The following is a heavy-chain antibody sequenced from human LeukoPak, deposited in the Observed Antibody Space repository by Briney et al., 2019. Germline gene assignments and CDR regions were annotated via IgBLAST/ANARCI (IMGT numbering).Heavy chain of an antibody. J-gene: IGHJ4*02. CDR2: ISGNGYA. Sequence: GGSLRLSCAASGFTLSSYAMNWVRQAPGKGLEWVSAISGNGYAYYADSVKGRFTISRNNSKNTLYLQMSSLRAEDTAVYYCAKRGAEVGTTVAPGDYWGQGTLLTVSS. V-gene: IGHV3-23*01. CDR3: AKRGAEVGTTVAPGDY. CDR1: GFTLSSYA. D-gene: IGHD1-26*01.